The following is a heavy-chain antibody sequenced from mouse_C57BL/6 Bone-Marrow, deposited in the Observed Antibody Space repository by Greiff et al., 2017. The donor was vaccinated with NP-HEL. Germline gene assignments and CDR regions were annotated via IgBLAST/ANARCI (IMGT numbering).Heavy chain of an antibody. CDR1: GYSITSGYY. J-gene: IGHJ3*01. V-gene: IGHV3-6*01. CDR3: ARDSSGYVWFAY. CDR2: ISYDGSN. Sequence: EVKLQESGPGLVKPSQSLSLTCSVTGYSITSGYYWNWIRQFPGNKLAWRGYISYDGSNNYTPSLKNRISITLDTSKNQFFLQLNSLTTEDTATYYCARDSSGYVWFAYWGQGTLVTVSA. D-gene: IGHD3-2*02.